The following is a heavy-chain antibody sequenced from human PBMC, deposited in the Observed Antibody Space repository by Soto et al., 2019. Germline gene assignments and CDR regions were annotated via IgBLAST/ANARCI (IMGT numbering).Heavy chain of an antibody. CDR3: ARELRPGYYGSGGYSSAGLFDP. CDR1: GFTFSSYA. D-gene: IGHD3-10*01. CDR2: ISYDGSNK. J-gene: IGHJ5*02. V-gene: IGHV3-30-3*01. Sequence: GGSLRLSCAASGFTFSSYAMHWVRQAPGKGLEWVAVISYDGSNKYYADSVKGRFTISRDNSKNTLYLQMNSLRAEDTAVYYCARELRPGYYGSGGYSSAGLFDPWGQGTLVTVSS.